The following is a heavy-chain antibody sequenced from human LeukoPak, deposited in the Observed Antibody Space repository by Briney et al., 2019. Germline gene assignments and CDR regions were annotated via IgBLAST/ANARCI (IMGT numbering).Heavy chain of an antibody. V-gene: IGHV4-59*08. Sequence: PSETLSLTCTVSGGSISSYYWSWIRQPPGKGLEWIGYIYYSGSTNYNPSLKSRVTISVDTSKNQFSLKLSSVTATDTAVYYCARRVGAAAENWFDPWGQGTLVTVSS. D-gene: IGHD6-13*01. CDR3: ARRVGAAAENWFDP. CDR2: IYYSGST. J-gene: IGHJ5*02. CDR1: GGSISSYY.